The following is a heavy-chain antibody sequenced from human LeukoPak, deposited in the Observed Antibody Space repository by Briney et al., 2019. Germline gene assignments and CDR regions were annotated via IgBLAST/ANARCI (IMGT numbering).Heavy chain of an antibody. CDR2: ISSSGSTI. J-gene: IGHJ4*02. D-gene: IGHD2-15*01. CDR1: GFNFSSYE. Sequence: PGGSLRLSCAASGFNFSSYEMNWVRQAPGKGLEWVSYISSSGSTIYYADSVKGRFTISRDNAKNSLYLQINSLRAEDTAVYYCARDRPPYCSGGSCHSGPSDYWGQGTLVTVPS. CDR3: ARDRPPYCSGGSCHSGPSDY. V-gene: IGHV3-48*03.